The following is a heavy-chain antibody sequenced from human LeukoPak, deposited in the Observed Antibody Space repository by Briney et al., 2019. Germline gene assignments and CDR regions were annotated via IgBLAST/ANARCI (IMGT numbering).Heavy chain of an antibody. Sequence: PGGSLGLSCAASGFSFSDFWMNWVRQAPGKGLEWVSSISSSGTYIYYADSVKGRFTISRDNARNSLYLQMNSLRAEDTAVYYCAREFPSPGAMIRALDPWGQGTLVTVSS. CDR1: GFSFSDFW. V-gene: IGHV3-21*01. CDR3: AREFPSPGAMIRALDP. D-gene: IGHD3-22*01. CDR2: ISSSGTYI. J-gene: IGHJ5*02.